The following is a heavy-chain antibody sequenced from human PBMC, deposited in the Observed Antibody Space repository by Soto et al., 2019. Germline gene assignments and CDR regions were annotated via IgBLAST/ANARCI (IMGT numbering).Heavy chain of an antibody. CDR2: IIPIFDTA. CDR3: ARNGTVTCYSYGMDV. J-gene: IGHJ6*02. Sequence: SVKVSCKASGGTFSAFTINWVRQAPGQRLEWMGGIIPIFDTANYAENFQGRVTITADESTSTSFLEVSSLRSEDTTVYYCARNGTVTCYSYGMDVWRQGTVVTVPS. CDR1: GGTFSAFT. D-gene: IGHD4-4*01. V-gene: IGHV1-69*13.